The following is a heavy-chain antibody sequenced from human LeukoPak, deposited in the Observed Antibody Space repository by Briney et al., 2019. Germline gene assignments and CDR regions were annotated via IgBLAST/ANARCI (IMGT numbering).Heavy chain of an antibody. CDR1: GFTFSIYS. D-gene: IGHD6-13*01. J-gene: IGHJ6*02. CDR2: ISSSSSYI. CDR3: ARGKIDPTIAADDYYYYGMDV. V-gene: IGHV3-21*01. Sequence: SGGSLRLSCAASGFTFSIYSMNWVRQAPGKGLEWVSSISSSSSYIYYADSVKGRFTISRDNAKNSLYLQMNSLRAEDTAVYYCARGKIDPTIAADDYYYYGMDVWGQGTTVTVSS.